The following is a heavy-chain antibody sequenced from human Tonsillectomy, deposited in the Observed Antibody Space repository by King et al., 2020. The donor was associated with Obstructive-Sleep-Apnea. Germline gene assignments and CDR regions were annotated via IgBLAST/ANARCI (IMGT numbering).Heavy chain of an antibody. CDR1: RFTFSSYG. CDR3: ARFGYGGNSG. Sequence: VQLVESGGGVVQPGGSLRLSCAASRFTFSSYGIHWVRQAPGKGLEWVAFIRYDGSDKYYADSVKGRFTISRDNSKNTLYLQMNSLRFDDTAVYYYARFGYGGNSGWGQGTLVTVSS. D-gene: IGHD4-23*01. V-gene: IGHV3-30*02. J-gene: IGHJ4*02. CDR2: IRYDGSDK.